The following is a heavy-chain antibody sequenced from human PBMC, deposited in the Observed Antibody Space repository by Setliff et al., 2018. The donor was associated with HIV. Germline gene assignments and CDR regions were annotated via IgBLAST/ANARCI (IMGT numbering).Heavy chain of an antibody. J-gene: IGHJ4*03. V-gene: IGHV4-4*02. CDR1: GGSISSSNW. CDR2: IYFSGHT. D-gene: IGHD2-8*01. CDR3: ARESPDGLDY. Sequence: SETLSLTCAVSGGSISSSNWWSWVRQPPGKGLEWIGEIYFSGHTNYNPSLKSRVTLSLDNSKNQFSLKVNSVTAADTAMYFCARESPDGLDYWGPGTTVTVSS.